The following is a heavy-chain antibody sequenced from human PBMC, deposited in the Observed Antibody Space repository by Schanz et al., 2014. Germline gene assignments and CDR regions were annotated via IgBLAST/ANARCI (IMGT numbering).Heavy chain of an antibody. CDR2: INPNTGGT. CDR1: GGTFSSFG. D-gene: IGHD6-13*01. CDR3: ARDGVDAAAGGNY. J-gene: IGHJ4*02. Sequence: QVQLVQSGAEVKKPGASVKVSCKASGGTFSSFGINWVRQAPGQGLEWMGRINPNTGGTNFAQKFQGWVTVTRDTSISTVYMELSSLRSEDTAVYYCARDGVDAAAGGNYWGQGTLVTVSS. V-gene: IGHV1-2*04.